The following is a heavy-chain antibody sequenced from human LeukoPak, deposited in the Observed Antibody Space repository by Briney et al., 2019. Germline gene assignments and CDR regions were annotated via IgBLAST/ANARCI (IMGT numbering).Heavy chain of an antibody. CDR1: GGSISSYY. CDR3: ARRKPQSVTRLDY. V-gene: IGHV4-59*01. J-gene: IGHJ4*02. D-gene: IGHD4-17*01. Sequence: SETLSLTCTVSGGSISSYYWSWIRQPPGKGLEWIGYIYYSGSTNYNPSLKSRVTISVDTSKNQFSLKLSSVTAADTAVYYCARRKPQSVTRLDYWGQGTLVTVSS. CDR2: IYYSGST.